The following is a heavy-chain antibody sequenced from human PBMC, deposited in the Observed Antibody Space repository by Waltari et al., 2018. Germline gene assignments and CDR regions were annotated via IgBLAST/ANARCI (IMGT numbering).Heavy chain of an antibody. D-gene: IGHD1-1*01. CDR2: IKTSTGNT. CDR3: ARGGETWNRLETHFDY. CDR1: GYPFNDYG. V-gene: IGHV1-3*04. J-gene: IGHJ4*02. Sequence: QVQLVQSGAEVKEPGVSVKVSCKTFGYPFNDYGLHWVRQAPGQGLEWMGWIKTSTGNTKYSQKFQGRVTLNRDSSATTAYMDVSSLKSEDTAIYYCARGGETWNRLETHFDYWGQGTLVTVSS.